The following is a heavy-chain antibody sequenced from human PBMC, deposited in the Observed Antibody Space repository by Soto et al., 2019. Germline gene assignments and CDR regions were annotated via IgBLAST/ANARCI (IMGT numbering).Heavy chain of an antibody. D-gene: IGHD3-10*01. CDR2: IYPGDSET. Sequence: GESLKISCKGSGYTFTDYWIGWVRQLPGKGLEWMGIIYPGDSETRYSPSFQGQVTMSADKSISTAYLQWSSLKASDSAMYYCARKYYYGAGTLDYWGQGTLVTVSS. J-gene: IGHJ4*02. CDR3: ARKYYYGAGTLDY. V-gene: IGHV5-51*01. CDR1: GYTFTDYW.